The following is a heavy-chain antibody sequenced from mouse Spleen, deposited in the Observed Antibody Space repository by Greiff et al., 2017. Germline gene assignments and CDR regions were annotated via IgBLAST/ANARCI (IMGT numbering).Heavy chain of an antibody. CDR2: INPGSGGT. Sequence: QVQLKQSGAELVRPGTSVKVSCKASGYAFTNYLIEWVKQRPGQGLEWIGVINPGSGGTNYNEKFKGKATLTADKSSSTAYMQLSSLTSEDSAVYFCAREGAYDYGAYWGQGTLVTVSA. D-gene: IGHD2-4*01. CDR3: AREGAYDYGAY. J-gene: IGHJ3*01. V-gene: IGHV1-54*01. CDR1: GYAFTNYL.